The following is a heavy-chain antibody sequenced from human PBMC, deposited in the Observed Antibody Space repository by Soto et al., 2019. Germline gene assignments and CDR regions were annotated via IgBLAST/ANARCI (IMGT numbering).Heavy chain of an antibody. J-gene: IGHJ4*02. V-gene: IGHV3-30*18. CDR3: AKPPGSSGWYADY. D-gene: IGHD6-19*01. Sequence: QVQLVESGGGVVQPGRSLRLSCAASGFTFSSYGMHWVRQAPGKGLEWVAVISYDGSNKYCADSVKGRFTISRDNSKNTLYLQMNSLRAEDTAVYYCAKPPGSSGWYADYWGQGTLVTVSS. CDR2: ISYDGSNK. CDR1: GFTFSSYG.